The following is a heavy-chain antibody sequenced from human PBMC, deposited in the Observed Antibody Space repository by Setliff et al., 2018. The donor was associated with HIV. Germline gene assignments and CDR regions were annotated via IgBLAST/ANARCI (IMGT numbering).Heavy chain of an antibody. D-gene: IGHD3-3*01. V-gene: IGHV7-4-1*01. CDR1: GYTFTSYG. J-gene: IGHJ6*03. CDR2: INPNTGNP. Sequence: ASVKVSCKASGYTFTSYGISWVRQAPGQGLEWMGYINPNTGNPTYAQGFTGRFVFSVDTPVSTAYLQIFSLKAEDTAVYYCTRDHTPPPNYDFWSGQIDLRNIFYYMDVWGTGTPVTVSS. CDR3: TRDHTPPPNYDFWSGQIDLRNIFYYMDV.